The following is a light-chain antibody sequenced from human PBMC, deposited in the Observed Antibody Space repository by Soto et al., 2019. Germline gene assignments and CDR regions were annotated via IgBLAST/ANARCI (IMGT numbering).Light chain of an antibody. Sequence: QSVLTQSPSASASLGASVKLTCTLSSGHSIYAIAWHQQQPEKGPRYLMKLNSDGSHSKGDGIHDHFSGSSSGAERYLTISSLQSEDEADYYCQTWGTGIIVFGGGTKLTVL. CDR2: LNSDGSH. V-gene: IGLV4-69*01. J-gene: IGLJ2*01. CDR1: SGHSIYA. CDR3: QTWGTGIIV.